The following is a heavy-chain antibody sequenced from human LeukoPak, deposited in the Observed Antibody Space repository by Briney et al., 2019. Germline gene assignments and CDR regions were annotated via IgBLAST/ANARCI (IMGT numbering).Heavy chain of an antibody. CDR1: GFTFSSYD. V-gene: IGHV3-33*01. CDR2: IWYDGSNK. J-gene: IGHJ3*02. Sequence: GGSLRLSCAASGFTFSSYDMHGVRQAPGKGLEWVALIWYDGSNKNYADSVEGRFTISRDNSKNTLFLQMNSLRAEDTAVYYCAREASDAFDIWGQGTMVTVSS. CDR3: AREASDAFDI.